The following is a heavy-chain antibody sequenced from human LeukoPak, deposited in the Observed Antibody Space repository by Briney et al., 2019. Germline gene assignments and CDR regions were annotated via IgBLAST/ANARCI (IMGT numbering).Heavy chain of an antibody. CDR1: GFSLSTSGMC. CDR2: IDWDDDK. Sequence: SGPTLVNPTQTLTLTFTFSGFSLSTSGMCVSWIRQPPARALEWLARIDWDDDKYYSTSLKTRLTISQDTSKNQVVLTMTNMDPVDTATYYCARVMVVVAAEDAFDIWGQGTMVTVSS. D-gene: IGHD2-15*01. J-gene: IGHJ3*02. V-gene: IGHV2-70*11. CDR3: ARVMVVVAAEDAFDI.